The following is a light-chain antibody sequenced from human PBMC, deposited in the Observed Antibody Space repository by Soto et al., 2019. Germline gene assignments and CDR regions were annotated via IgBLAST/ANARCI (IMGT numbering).Light chain of an antibody. Sequence: QSVLTRPPSVSAAPGQKVTIFCSGSSSNIGNNYVSWYQQLPGTAPKLLIFENNKRPSGVPDRFSGSKSGTSATLGITGLQTGDEANYYCGTWDSSLSAPYVFGTGTKVTVL. CDR3: GTWDSSLSAPYV. V-gene: IGLV1-51*02. J-gene: IGLJ1*01. CDR2: ENN. CDR1: SSNIGNNY.